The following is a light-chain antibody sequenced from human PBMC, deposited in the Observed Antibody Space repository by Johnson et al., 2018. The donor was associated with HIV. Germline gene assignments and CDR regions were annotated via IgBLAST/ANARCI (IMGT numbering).Light chain of an antibody. CDR3: GIWDSSLSADV. V-gene: IGLV1-51*01. Sequence: QAVLTQPPSVSAAPGQKVTISCSGSSSNIGNNYVSWYQQVPGTATKLVIYDNNKRPSGIPDRFSGSTSGTSATLGITRLQTGYEADYCCGIWDSSLSADVFGTGTKVTVL. CDR2: DNN. J-gene: IGLJ1*01. CDR1: SSNIGNNY.